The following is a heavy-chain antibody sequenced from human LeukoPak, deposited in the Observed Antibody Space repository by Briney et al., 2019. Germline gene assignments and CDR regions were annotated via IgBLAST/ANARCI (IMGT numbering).Heavy chain of an antibody. CDR1: GFTISSHG. Sequence: GGSLRLSCAVSGFTISSHGMHWVRQAPGKGLEWVAVISYDGSNKYYADSVKGRFTISRDNSKNTLYLQMNSLRAEDTAVYYCARVGTVGATRDPSDYWGQGTLVTVSS. J-gene: IGHJ4*02. D-gene: IGHD1-26*01. V-gene: IGHV3-30*03. CDR3: ARVGTVGATRDPSDY. CDR2: ISYDGSNK.